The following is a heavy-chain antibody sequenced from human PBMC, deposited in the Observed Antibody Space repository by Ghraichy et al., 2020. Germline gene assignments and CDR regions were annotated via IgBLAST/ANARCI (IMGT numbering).Heavy chain of an antibody. Sequence: IYYADSVKGRFTISRDNAKNSLYLHMNSPRDEDTAVYYCARARCSVGSCYSAFDIWGKG. D-gene: IGHD2-15*01. CDR3: ARARCSVGSCYSAFDI. J-gene: IGHJ3*02. CDR2: I. V-gene: IGHV3-48*02.